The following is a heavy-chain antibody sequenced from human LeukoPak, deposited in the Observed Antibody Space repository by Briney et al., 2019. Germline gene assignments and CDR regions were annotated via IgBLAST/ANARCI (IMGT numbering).Heavy chain of an antibody. CDR2: ISSSGSTI. J-gene: IGHJ6*04. CDR3: ACEGGYDHYGMDV. Sequence: PGGSLRLSCAASGFTFSSYEMNWVRQAPGKGLEWVSYISSSGSTIYYADSVKGRFTISRDNAKNSLYLQMNSLRAEDTAVYYCACEGGYDHYGMDVWGKGTTVTVSS. V-gene: IGHV3-48*03. CDR1: GFTFSSYE. D-gene: IGHD2-15*01.